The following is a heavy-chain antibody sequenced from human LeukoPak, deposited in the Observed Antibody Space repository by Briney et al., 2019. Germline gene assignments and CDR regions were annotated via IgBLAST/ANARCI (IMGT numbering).Heavy chain of an antibody. J-gene: IGHJ6*02. CDR3: AREWDSGYDGSPYYYGMDV. CDR1: GFTFSSYG. Sequence: GGSLRLSCAASGFTFSSYGMHWVRQAPGKGLEWVAVIWYDGSNKYYADSVKGRFTISRDNSKNTLYLQMNSLRAEDTAVYYCAREWDSGYDGSPYYYGMDVWGQGTTVTVSS. V-gene: IGHV3-33*01. CDR2: IWYDGSNK. D-gene: IGHD5-12*01.